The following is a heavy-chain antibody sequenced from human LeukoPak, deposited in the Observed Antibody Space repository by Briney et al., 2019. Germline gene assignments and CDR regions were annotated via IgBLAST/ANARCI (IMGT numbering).Heavy chain of an antibody. CDR3: ARSTGDYFDY. CDR2: IDWDDDK. V-gene: IGHV2-70*11. CDR1: GFSLSTSGMC. Sequence: SGPALVKPTQTLTLTCTFSGFSLSTSGMCVSWIRQPPGKALEWLARIDWDDDKYYRTSLNTRLTISKDTSKNQVVLTMTNIDPVDTATYYCARSTGDYFDYWGQGTLVTVSS. J-gene: IGHJ4*02. D-gene: IGHD7-27*01.